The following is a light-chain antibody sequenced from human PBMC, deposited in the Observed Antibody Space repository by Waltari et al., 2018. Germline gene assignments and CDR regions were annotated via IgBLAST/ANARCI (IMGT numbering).Light chain of an antibody. CDR1: SGPLSSTSY. CDR2: KAT. J-gene: IGLJ3*02. Sequence: QTVVPQEPSLSVSPGGTVTLTCALSSGPLSSTSYATWYQQTPGQAARTLVYKATSRSSGFPDRFSGSILGNKAALTITGARADDESDYYCSLYMGSGIWVFGGGTKLTVL. CDR3: SLYMGSGIWV. V-gene: IGLV8-61*01.